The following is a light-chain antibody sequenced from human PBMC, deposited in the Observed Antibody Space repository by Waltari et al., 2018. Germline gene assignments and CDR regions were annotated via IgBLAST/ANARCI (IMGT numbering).Light chain of an antibody. CDR2: KDD. J-gene: IGLJ2*01. CDR3: ATWDDGLSGV. CDR1: SSNIGTHY. V-gene: IGLV1-47*01. Sequence: HSVLTQPPSASGTPGQRVTLPCSGSSSNIGTHYVDWYQQLPGTAPKLLMYKDDQRPSGVPARFSGSKSGTSASLAISGLRSEDEADYYCATWDDGLSGVFGGGTKLTVL.